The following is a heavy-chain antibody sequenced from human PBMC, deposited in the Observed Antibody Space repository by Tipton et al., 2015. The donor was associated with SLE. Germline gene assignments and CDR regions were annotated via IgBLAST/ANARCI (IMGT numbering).Heavy chain of an antibody. CDR1: GGSISSYY. Sequence: TLSLTCTVSGGSISSYYWSWIRQPPGKGLEWFGYIYYSGSTNYNPPLKSGVTISVDTSKNQFSLNLSSVTAADTAVYYCASLGKEPILNHGIAAAGTYYYYYMDVWGKGTTVTVSS. V-gene: IGHV4-59*01. CDR2: IYYSGST. D-gene: IGHD6-13*01. CDR3: ASLGKEPILNHGIAAAGTYYYYYMDV. J-gene: IGHJ6*03.